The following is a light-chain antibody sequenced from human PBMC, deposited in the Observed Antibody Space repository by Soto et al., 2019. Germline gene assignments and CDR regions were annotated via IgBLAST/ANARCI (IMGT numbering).Light chain of an antibody. J-gene: IGKJ4*01. V-gene: IGKV3-20*01. CDR2: GAS. Sequence: IVLTQSPGTLCLSPGERATLSCRASQSIISEYLGWYQQKPGRAPRLLIYGASTRATGTPGRFGGSGSGTDFTLTISRLEPEDFALYYCQQYGSSPLTFGGGTKVDI. CDR1: QSIISEY. CDR3: QQYGSSPLT.